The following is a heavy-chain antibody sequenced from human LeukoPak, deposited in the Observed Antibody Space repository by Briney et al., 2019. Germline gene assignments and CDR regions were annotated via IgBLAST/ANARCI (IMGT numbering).Heavy chain of an antibody. CDR2: INRDESVT. CDR3: ARGPDHGGSYYHD. V-gene: IGHV3-74*01. CDR1: GFTLRKSW. Sequence: GGALRLSCAACGFTLRKSWMYWIRQAPGKGLVWVSRINRDESVTEYADSVKGRFTISRDNAKNTLFLQMNSLRVEDTAVYYCARGPDHGGSYYHDWGQGTPVTVSS. J-gene: IGHJ4*02. D-gene: IGHD1-26*01.